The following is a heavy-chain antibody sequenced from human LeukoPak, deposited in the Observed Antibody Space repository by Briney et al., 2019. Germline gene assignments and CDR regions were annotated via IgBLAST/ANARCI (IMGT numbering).Heavy chain of an antibody. CDR2: IYPRDGST. CDR1: GYSFTSNC. Sequence: ASVKVSCKASGYSFTSNCIHWVRQAPGQGLEWMGMIYPRDGSTSYAQKFQGRVTVTRDTSTSTVHMELSGLRSEDTAVYYCARDQEAFDYWGQGTLVTVSS. CDR3: ARDQEAFDY. V-gene: IGHV1-46*01. J-gene: IGHJ4*02.